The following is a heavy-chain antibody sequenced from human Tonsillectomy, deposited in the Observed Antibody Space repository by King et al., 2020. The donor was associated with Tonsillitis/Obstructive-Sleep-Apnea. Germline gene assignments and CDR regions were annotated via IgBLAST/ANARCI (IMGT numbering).Heavy chain of an antibody. V-gene: IGHV3-7*04. J-gene: IGHJ6*03. Sequence: QLVQSGGGLVQPGGSLRLSCAASGFTFSSYWMSWVRQAPGKGLEWVANIKQDGSEKYYVDSVKGRFTISRDNAKNSLYLQMNSLRAEDTAVYYCARDIVVDYYYYYHMDVWGKGTTVTVSS. CDR2: IKQDGSEK. CDR3: ARDIVVDYYYYYHMDV. D-gene: IGHD2-2*01. CDR1: GFTFSSYW.